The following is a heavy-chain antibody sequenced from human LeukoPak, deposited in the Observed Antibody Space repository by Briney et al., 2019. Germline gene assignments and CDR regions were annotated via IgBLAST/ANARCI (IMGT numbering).Heavy chain of an antibody. D-gene: IGHD2-15*01. CDR2: IYPGDSDT. CDR1: GYSFTTYW. CDR3: ARLGYCSARSCYSRAFDI. J-gene: IGHJ3*02. V-gene: IGHV5-51*01. Sequence: GESLKISCTGSGYSFTTYWIGWVRQMPGKGLEWMGIIYPGDSDTKYSPSFQGQVTISADRSISTAYLQWSSLKASDTAMYYCARLGYCSARSCYSRAFDIWGQGTMVTVSS.